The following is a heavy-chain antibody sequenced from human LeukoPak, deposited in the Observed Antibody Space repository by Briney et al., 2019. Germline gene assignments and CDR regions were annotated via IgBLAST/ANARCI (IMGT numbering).Heavy chain of an antibody. Sequence: PSETLSLTCTVSGGSISSSSYYWGWIRQPPGKGLEWIGSIYYSGSTNYNPSLKSRVTMSVDTSKNQFSLKLSSVTAADTAVYYCAREVGGLGMVDYWGQGTLVTVSS. CDR2: IYYSGST. D-gene: IGHD7-27*01. V-gene: IGHV4-39*07. CDR1: GGSISSSSYY. CDR3: AREVGGLGMVDY. J-gene: IGHJ4*02.